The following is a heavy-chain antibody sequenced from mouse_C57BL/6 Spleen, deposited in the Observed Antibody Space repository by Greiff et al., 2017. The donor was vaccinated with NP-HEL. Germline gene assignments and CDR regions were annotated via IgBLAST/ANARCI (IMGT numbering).Heavy chain of an antibody. J-gene: IGHJ4*01. D-gene: IGHD2-1*01. CDR3: ARWEGNYVDYAMDY. V-gene: IGHV1-76*01. Sequence: QVHVKQSGAELVRPGASVKLSCKASGYTFTDYYINWVKQRPGQGLEWIARIYPGSGNTYYNEKFKGKATLTAEKSSSTAYMQLSSLTSEDSAVYFCARWEGNYVDYAMDYWGQGTSVTVSS. CDR1: GYTFTDYY. CDR2: IYPGSGNT.